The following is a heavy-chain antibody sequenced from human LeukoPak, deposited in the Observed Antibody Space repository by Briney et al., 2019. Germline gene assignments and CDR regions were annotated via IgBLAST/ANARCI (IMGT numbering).Heavy chain of an antibody. V-gene: IGHV3-7*01. J-gene: IGHJ4*02. Sequence: GGSLRLSCAASGFTFSSYWMSWVRQAPGKGLEWVANIKQDGSEKYYVDSVKGRFTISRDNAKNSLYPQMNSLRAEDTAVYYCAKDYGYSNDWYLIDYWGQGTLVTVSS. D-gene: IGHD6-19*01. CDR3: AKDYGYSNDWYLIDY. CDR2: IKQDGSEK. CDR1: GFTFSSYW.